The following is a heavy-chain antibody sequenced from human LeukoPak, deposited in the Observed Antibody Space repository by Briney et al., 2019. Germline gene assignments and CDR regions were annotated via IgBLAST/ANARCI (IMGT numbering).Heavy chain of an antibody. D-gene: IGHD3-22*01. V-gene: IGHV1-2*02. J-gene: IGHJ4*02. CDR1: GYTFTGYY. CDR2: INPNSGGT. Sequence: ASVKVSCKASGYTFTGYYMHWVRQAPGQGLEWMGWINPNSGGTDYGQKFQGRVTMTRDTSISTAYMELSRLRSDDTAVYYCARDLLDSSGYHIRPIDYWGQGTLVTVSS. CDR3: ARDLLDSSGYHIRPIDY.